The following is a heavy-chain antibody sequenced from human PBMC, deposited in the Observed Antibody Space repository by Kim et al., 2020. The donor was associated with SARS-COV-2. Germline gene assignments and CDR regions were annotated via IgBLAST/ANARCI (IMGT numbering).Heavy chain of an antibody. J-gene: IGHJ4*02. D-gene: IGHD3-10*01. CDR1: GGSFSGSY. CDR2: ISHRGNT. V-gene: IGHV4-34*01. Sequence: SETLSLTCAVYGGSFSGSYWTWIRQTPGKGLEWIGEISHRGNTNYNPSLKTRVTASVDTSKNQFSLKMSSVTAADTAMYYCARGRKVYLYDVGSQIRYFDSWGQGSQVTVSS. CDR3: ARGRKVYLYDVGSQIRYFDS.